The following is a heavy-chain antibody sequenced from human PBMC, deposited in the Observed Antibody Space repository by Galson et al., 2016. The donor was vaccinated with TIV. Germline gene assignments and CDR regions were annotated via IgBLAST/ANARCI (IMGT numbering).Heavy chain of an antibody. D-gene: IGHD4/OR15-4a*01. CDR1: GFIFSNYP. Sequence: SLRLSCAASGFIFSNYPISWVRQAPGKGLEWVSAISSGGGVYTHYADSVGGRFTISRDNSKNTLYLQMNSPRVEDAAVYYCAKRTADYRKPLDYWGQGTLVTVSS. CDR2: ISSGGGVYT. J-gene: IGHJ4*02. V-gene: IGHV3-23*01. CDR3: AKRTADYRKPLDY.